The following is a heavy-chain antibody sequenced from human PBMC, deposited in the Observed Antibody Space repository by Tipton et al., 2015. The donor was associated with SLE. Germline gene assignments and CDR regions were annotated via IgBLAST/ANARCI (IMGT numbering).Heavy chain of an antibody. V-gene: IGHV4-59*08. D-gene: IGHD2-21*02. CDR2: ISDGGGT. CDR3: ARGMVTWRGAILGVDV. CDR1: GGSFTDYY. J-gene: IGHJ6*02. Sequence: LRLSCAVHGGSFTDYYWSWIRQPPGKGLEWIGYISDGGGTNYNPSLKSRVTISVDPAKNQFSLKVTSVTAADTAVYYCARGMVTWRGAILGVDVWGQGTTVNVSS.